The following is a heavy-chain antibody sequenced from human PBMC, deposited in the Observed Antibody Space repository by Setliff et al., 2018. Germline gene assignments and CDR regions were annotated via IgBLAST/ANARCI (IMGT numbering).Heavy chain of an antibody. V-gene: IGHV5-51*01. Sequence: ESLKISCKGSGYSFTSYWIGWVRQMPGKGLEWMGIIYPGDSDTRYSPSFQGQVTISADKSISTAYLRWSSLKASDTAMYYCARQAIFGSDAFDIWGQGTMVTVSS. D-gene: IGHD3-3*01. CDR3: ARQAIFGSDAFDI. CDR2: IYPGDSDT. J-gene: IGHJ3*02. CDR1: GYSFTSYW.